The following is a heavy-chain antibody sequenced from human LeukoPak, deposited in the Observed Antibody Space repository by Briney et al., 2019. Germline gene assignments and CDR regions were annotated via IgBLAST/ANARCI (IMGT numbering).Heavy chain of an antibody. V-gene: IGHV4-4*09. D-gene: IGHD1/OR15-1a*01. Sequence: SEPLSLTCTVSGASISSYYWSWIRPPPGKGLEWIGYIYTSGSTNYNPSLKSRVTISVDTSKNQFSLKLSSVTAADTAVYYCARLFSPNKFDPWGQGTLVTVSS. CDR2: IYTSGST. CDR3: ARLFSPNKFDP. CDR1: GASISSYY. J-gene: IGHJ5*02.